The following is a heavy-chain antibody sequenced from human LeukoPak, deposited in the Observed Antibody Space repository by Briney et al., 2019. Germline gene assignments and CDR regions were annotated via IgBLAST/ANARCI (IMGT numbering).Heavy chain of an antibody. Sequence: ASVKVSCKASGYTFTGYYMHWVRQAPGQGLEWMGIINPSGGSASYAQKFQGRVTMTRDTSTSTVYMELSSLRSEDTAVYYCARGYYGDYSAFDIWGQGTMFTVSS. V-gene: IGHV1-46*03. CDR3: ARGYYGDYSAFDI. J-gene: IGHJ3*02. CDR2: INPSGGSA. CDR1: GYTFTGYY. D-gene: IGHD4-17*01.